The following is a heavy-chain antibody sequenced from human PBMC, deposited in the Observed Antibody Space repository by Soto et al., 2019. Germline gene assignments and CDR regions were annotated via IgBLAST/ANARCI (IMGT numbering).Heavy chain of an antibody. CDR3: ARDIVVVPAAQYYYYYGMDV. CDR2: ISAYNGNT. D-gene: IGHD2-2*01. J-gene: IGHJ6*02. Sequence: GASVKVSCKASGYTFTSYGISRVRQAPGQGLEWMGWISAYNGNTNYAQKLQGRVTMTTDTSTSTAYMELRSLRSDDTAVYYCARDIVVVPAAQYYYYYGMDVWGQGTTVTVSS. CDR1: GYTFTSYG. V-gene: IGHV1-18*04.